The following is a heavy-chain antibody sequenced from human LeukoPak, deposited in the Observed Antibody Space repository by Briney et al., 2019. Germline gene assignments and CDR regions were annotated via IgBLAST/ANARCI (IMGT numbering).Heavy chain of an antibody. CDR3: ARTTLLYSDWSPDAFDI. CDR2: IYSSGST. J-gene: IGHJ3*02. D-gene: IGHD3-9*01. Sequence: SETLSLTCTVSGDSISSYYWSWIRQPPGKGLEWIGYIYSSGSTNYNPSLKSRVTMSIDTSKNQFSLKLTSVTAADTAVYYCARTTLLYSDWSPDAFDIWGQGTMVTVSS. CDR1: GDSISSYY. V-gene: IGHV4-59*12.